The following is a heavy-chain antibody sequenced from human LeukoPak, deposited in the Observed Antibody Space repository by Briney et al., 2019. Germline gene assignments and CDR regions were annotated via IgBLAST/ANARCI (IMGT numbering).Heavy chain of an antibody. CDR3: ARLFGDRLRYFDWAYYYYYYGMDV. Sequence: SETLSLTCTVSGGPISSYYWSWIRQPPGKGLEWIGYIYYSGSTNYNPSLKSRVTISVDTSKNQFSLKLSSVTAADTAVYYCARLFGDRLRYFDWAYYYYYYGMDVWGQGTTVTVSS. J-gene: IGHJ6*02. CDR1: GGPISSYY. V-gene: IGHV4-59*08. D-gene: IGHD3-9*01. CDR2: IYYSGST.